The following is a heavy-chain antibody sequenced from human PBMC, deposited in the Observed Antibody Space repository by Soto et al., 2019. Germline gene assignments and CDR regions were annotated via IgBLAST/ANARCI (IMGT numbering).Heavy chain of an antibody. J-gene: IGHJ3*01. D-gene: IGHD1-26*01. CDR2: IIPIFGTI. V-gene: IGHV1-69*01. Sequence: QVQLVQSGAEVTTPGSSVKVCCKASGGTFSTYGITWVRQASGQGLEWMGGIIPIFGTIKFAQKFQGRLTITPDESTNTVYMELSSLTSEDTAGYYCASRERVDAFDGWGQGTMVTVSS. CDR1: GGTFSTYG. CDR3: ASRERVDAFDG.